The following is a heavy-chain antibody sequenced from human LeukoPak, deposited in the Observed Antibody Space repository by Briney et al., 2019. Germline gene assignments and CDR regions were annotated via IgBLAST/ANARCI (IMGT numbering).Heavy chain of an antibody. CDR3: AKGASGDYAAIYYYYYYMDV. CDR2: ISGSGGST. V-gene: IGHV3-23*01. J-gene: IGHJ6*03. CDR1: GFTFSSYG. Sequence: AGGSLRLSCAASGFTFSSYGMSWVRQAPGKGLEWVSAISGSGGSTYYADSVKGRFTISRDNSKNTLYLHMNSLRAEDTAVYYCAKGASGDYAAIYYYYYYMDVWGKGTTVTISS. D-gene: IGHD4-17*01.